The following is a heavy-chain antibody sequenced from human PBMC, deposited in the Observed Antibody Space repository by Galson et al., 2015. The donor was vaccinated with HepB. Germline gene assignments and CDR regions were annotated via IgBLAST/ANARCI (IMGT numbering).Heavy chain of an antibody. J-gene: IGHJ4*02. CDR2: T. V-gene: IGHV5-51*01. Sequence: TSYSPSFQGQVTISADKSISTAYLQWSSLKASDTAMYYCARHTLTATGRVDYWGQGTLVTVSS. CDR3: ARHTLTATGRVDY. D-gene: IGHD6-13*01.